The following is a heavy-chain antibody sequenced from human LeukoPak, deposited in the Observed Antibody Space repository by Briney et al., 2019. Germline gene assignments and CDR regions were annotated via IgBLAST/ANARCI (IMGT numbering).Heavy chain of an antibody. CDR3: ARGGYSRGQGSPFDY. V-gene: IGHV7-4-1*02. Sequence: ASVKVSRKTSGYTFTNYPIIWVRQAPGQGLECMGWINTNTGNPTFVQGFTGRFVFSLDTSVSAAYLQISSLKAEDTAVYYCARGGYSRGQGSPFDYWGQGTLVTVSS. J-gene: IGHJ4*02. CDR1: GYTFTNYP. D-gene: IGHD6-19*01. CDR2: INTNTGNP.